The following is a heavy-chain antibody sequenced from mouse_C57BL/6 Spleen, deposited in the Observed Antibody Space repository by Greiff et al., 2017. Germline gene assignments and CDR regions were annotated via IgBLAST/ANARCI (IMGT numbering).Heavy chain of an antibody. D-gene: IGHD2-3*01. CDR1: GYSITSGYY. Sequence: EVQLQESGPGLVKPSQSLSLTCSVTGYSITSGYYWNWIRQFPGNKLEWMGYISYDGSNNYNPSLKNRISITRDTSKNQFFLKLNSVTTEDTATYYCARSGYYEGWFAYWGQGTLVTVSA. V-gene: IGHV3-6*01. CDR3: ARSGYYEGWFAY. CDR2: ISYDGSN. J-gene: IGHJ3*01.